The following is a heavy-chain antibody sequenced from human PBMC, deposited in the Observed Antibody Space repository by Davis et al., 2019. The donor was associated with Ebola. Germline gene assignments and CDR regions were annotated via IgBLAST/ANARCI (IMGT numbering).Heavy chain of an antibody. CDR2: TYYRSKWYN. CDR1: GDSVPSNSAA. D-gene: IGHD4-17*01. Sequence: SQTLSLTRAISGDSVPSNSAAWNWIRQSPSRGLGWLGRTYYRSKWYNDYAVSVKSRITINPDTSKNQFSLQLNSVTPEDTAVYYCARGWGIYGDFGYYFDYWGQGTLVTVSS. J-gene: IGHJ4*02. CDR3: ARGWGIYGDFGYYFDY. V-gene: IGHV6-1*01.